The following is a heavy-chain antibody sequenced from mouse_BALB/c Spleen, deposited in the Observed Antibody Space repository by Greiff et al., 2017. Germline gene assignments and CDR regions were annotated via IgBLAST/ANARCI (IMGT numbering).Heavy chain of an antibody. Sequence: EVQLVESGGGLVKPGGSLKLSCAASGFTFSSYAMSWVRQTPEKRLEWVASISSGGSTYYPDSVKGRFTISRDNARNILYLQMSSLRSEDTAMYYGATLSDYDPPAWFAYWGQGTLVTVSA. D-gene: IGHD2-4*01. V-gene: IGHV5-6-5*01. J-gene: IGHJ3*01. CDR2: ISSGGST. CDR1: GFTFSSYA. CDR3: ATLSDYDPPAWFAY.